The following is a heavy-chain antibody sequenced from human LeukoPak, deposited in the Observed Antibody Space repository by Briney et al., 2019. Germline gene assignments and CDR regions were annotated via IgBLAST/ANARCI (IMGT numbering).Heavy chain of an antibody. CDR1: GYTFTSYD. CDR2: MNPNSGNT. J-gene: IGHJ4*02. V-gene: IGHV1-8*01. Sequence: ASVKVSCKASGYTFTSYDINWVRQATGQGLEWMGWMNPNSGNTGYAQKFQGRVTMTRNTSISTAYMELSSLRSEDTAVYYCARGLSQDTAMLFDYWGQGTLVTVSS. CDR3: ARGLSQDTAMLFDY. D-gene: IGHD5-18*01.